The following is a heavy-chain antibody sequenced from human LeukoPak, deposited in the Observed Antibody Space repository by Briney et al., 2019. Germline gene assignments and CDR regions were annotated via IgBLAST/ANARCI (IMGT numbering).Heavy chain of an antibody. V-gene: IGHV1-18*01. CDR1: GYTFTSYG. Sequence: GASVKVSCKASGYTFTSYGISWVRQAPGQGLEWMGWISAYNGNTNYAQKLQGRVTMTTDTSTSTAYMELRSLRSDDTAVYYCARDSFRWELLRVFDSWGQGTLVTVSS. D-gene: IGHD1-26*01. CDR2: ISAYNGNT. J-gene: IGHJ4*02. CDR3: ARDSFRWELLRVFDS.